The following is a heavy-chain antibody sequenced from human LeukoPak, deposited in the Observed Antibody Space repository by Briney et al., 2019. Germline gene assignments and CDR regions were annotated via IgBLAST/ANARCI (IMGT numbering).Heavy chain of an antibody. CDR3: ATIKRGNIFGFFDF. J-gene: IGHJ4*02. CDR2: VLDNVRT. Sequence: KPSETLSLTCTVSGGSISSHYWSWVRQPPGKGLEWIGYVLDNVRTKDNPSLNSRFTLSADTSKNQFSLRLTSVTAADTAVYYCATIKRGNIFGFFDFWGQGILVTVYS. D-gene: IGHD5-18*01. V-gene: IGHV4-59*11. CDR1: GGSISSHY.